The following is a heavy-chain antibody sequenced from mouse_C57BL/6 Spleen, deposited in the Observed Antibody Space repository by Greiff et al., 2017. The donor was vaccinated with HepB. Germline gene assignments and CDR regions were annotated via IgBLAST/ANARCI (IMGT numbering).Heavy chain of an antibody. J-gene: IGHJ4*01. Sequence: VQLQQSGAELVKPGASVKLSCKASGYTFTEYTIHWVKQRSGQGLEWIGWFYPGSGSIKYNEKFKDKATLTADKSSSTVYMELSRLTSEDSAVYFCARHEIYYYGSSVYYAMDYWGQGTSVTVSS. CDR3: ARHEIYYYGSSVYYAMDY. CDR1: GYTFTEYT. D-gene: IGHD1-1*01. V-gene: IGHV1-62-2*01. CDR2: FYPGSGSI.